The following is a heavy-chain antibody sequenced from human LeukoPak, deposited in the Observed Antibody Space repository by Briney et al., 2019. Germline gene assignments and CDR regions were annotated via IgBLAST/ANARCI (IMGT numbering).Heavy chain of an antibody. J-gene: IGHJ4*02. CDR3: ARTRRCGGDCYSVYYFDY. CDR2: IIPIFGTA. D-gene: IGHD2-21*02. Sequence: SVKVSCKASGGTFSSYAISWVRQAPGQGFEWMGGIIPIFGTANYAQKFQGRVTITADESTSTAYMELSSLRSEDTAVYYCARTRRCGGDCYSVYYFDYWGQGTLVTVSS. V-gene: IGHV1-69*13. CDR1: GGTFSSYA.